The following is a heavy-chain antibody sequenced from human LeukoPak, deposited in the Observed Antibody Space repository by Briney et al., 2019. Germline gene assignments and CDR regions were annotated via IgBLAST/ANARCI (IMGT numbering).Heavy chain of an antibody. V-gene: IGHV1-2*02. Sequence: GASVKVSCKASGYTFTGYYMHWVRQAPGQGLEGMGWINPNSGGTNYAQKFQGRVTMTRDTSISTAYMELSRLRSDDTAVYYCAREGSGYGNWFDPWGQGTLVTVSS. J-gene: IGHJ5*02. CDR1: GYTFTGYY. CDR2: INPNSGGT. CDR3: AREGSGYGNWFDP. D-gene: IGHD5-18*01.